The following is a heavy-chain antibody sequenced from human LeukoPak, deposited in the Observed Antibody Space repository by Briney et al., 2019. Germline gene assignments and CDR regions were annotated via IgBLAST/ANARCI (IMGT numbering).Heavy chain of an antibody. J-gene: IGHJ5*02. CDR1: GGSISSSPYY. V-gene: IGHV4-39*07. D-gene: IGHD5-18*01. Sequence: SETLSLTCSVSGGSISSSPYYWGWLRQPPGKGLEWIGSIYYSGTTHYNPSLESRVTISVDTSKNQFSLKLASVTAADTAIYYCAKGAGGFSYYNWFDPWGQGTLVTVSS. CDR3: AKGAGGFSYYNWFDP. CDR2: IYYSGTT.